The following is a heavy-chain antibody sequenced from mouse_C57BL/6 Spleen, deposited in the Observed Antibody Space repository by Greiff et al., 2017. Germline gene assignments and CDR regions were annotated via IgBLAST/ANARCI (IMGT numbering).Heavy chain of an antibody. V-gene: IGHV5-17*01. Sequence: EVQLVESGGGLVKPGGSLKLSCAASGFTFSDYGMHWVRQAPEKGLEWVAYISSGSSTIYYADTVKGRFTISRDNAKNTLFLQMTSLRSEDTAMYYCARSLLPYWGQGTLVTVSA. CDR2: ISSGSSTI. CDR3: ARSLLPY. CDR1: GFTFSDYG. J-gene: IGHJ3*01.